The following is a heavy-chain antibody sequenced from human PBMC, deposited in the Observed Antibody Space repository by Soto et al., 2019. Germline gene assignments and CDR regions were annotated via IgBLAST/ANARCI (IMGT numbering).Heavy chain of an antibody. J-gene: IGHJ4*02. V-gene: IGHV4-34*01. CDR2: INHSGGT. D-gene: IGHD6-19*01. CDR3: ARPQCLVSDY. CDR1: CGSFSAYY. Sequence: SETLSLTCGVYCGSFSAYYWSWIRQPPGKGLEWIGEINHSGGTSYNPSLKSRVTISLDRSKNHFSLKLSSVSAADTAGYDCARPQCLVSDYCGQGTVVTVSS.